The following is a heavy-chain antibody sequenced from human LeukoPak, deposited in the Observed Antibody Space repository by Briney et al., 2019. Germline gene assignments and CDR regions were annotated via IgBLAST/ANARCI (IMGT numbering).Heavy chain of an antibody. CDR2: MFPDGRT. J-gene: IGHJ4*02. CDR3: ARTNPVYGDYDY. V-gene: IGHV3-53*01. CDR1: GFSVNDNY. Sequence: GGSLRLSCAVSGFSVNDNYVSWVRQAPGKGLQWVSVMFPDGRTYDADSVKGRFTISRDLARNTLLLQMHSLRADDTAVHYCARTNPVYGDYDYWGQGTLVTVSS. D-gene: IGHD4-17*01.